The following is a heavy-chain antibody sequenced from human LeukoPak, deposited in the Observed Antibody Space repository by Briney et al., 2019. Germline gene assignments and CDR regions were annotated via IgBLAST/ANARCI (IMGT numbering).Heavy chain of an antibody. D-gene: IGHD6-25*01. CDR3: ARDLWSTAAGIFDF. J-gene: IGHJ4*02. Sequence: SETLSLTCTVSGDFIRSGHYYWGWIRQSPGKGPEWMGSIYSTGNTHYNPSLESRLIISVDTSKNSFSLKSSSVTAADTAVYFCARDLWSTAAGIFDFWGQGALVTVSS. CDR2: IYSTGNT. CDR1: GDFIRSGHYY. V-gene: IGHV4-39*07.